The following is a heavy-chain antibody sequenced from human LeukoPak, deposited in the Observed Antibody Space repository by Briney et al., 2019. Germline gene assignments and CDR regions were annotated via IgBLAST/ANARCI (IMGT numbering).Heavy chain of an antibody. V-gene: IGHV3-33*01. CDR1: GFTSSSYG. J-gene: IGHJ5*02. Sequence: GRSLRLSCAASGFTSSSYGMHWVRQAPGKGLEWVAVIWYDGSNKYYADSVKGRFTISRDNSKNTLYLQMNSLRAEDTAVYYCARDYYDSSGYPNWFDPWGQGTLVTVSS. D-gene: IGHD3-22*01. CDR2: IWYDGSNK. CDR3: ARDYYDSSGYPNWFDP.